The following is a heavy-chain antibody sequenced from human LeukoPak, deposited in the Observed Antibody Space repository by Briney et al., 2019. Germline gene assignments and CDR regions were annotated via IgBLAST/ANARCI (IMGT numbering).Heavy chain of an antibody. CDR3: ARDYSSGWYGHQDYFDY. J-gene: IGHJ4*02. CDR2: INPNSGGT. D-gene: IGHD6-19*01. V-gene: IGHV1-2*04. Sequence: ASVKVSCKASGYTFTGYYMHWVRQAPGQGLEWMGWINPNSGGTNYAQKFQGWVTMTRDTSISTAYMELSRLRSDDTAVYYCARDYSSGWYGHQDYFDYWGQGTLVTVSS. CDR1: GYTFTGYY.